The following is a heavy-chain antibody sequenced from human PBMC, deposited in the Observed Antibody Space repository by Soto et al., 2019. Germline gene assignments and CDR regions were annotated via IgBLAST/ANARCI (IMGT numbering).Heavy chain of an antibody. V-gene: IGHV2-26*01. Sequence: SGPTLVNPTETLTLTCSVSGFSLTSGRVGVSWFRQPPGKAPEWLAHIFSNDAKSYRPSLISRLTVSRDTSKSQVVLTMTNMCPADTATYYCARPLGYCSGFSCYFDTWGQGTGVTVSS. CDR1: GFSLTSGRVG. D-gene: IGHD2-15*01. CDR2: IFSNDAK. CDR3: ARPLGYCSGFSCYFDT. J-gene: IGHJ4*02.